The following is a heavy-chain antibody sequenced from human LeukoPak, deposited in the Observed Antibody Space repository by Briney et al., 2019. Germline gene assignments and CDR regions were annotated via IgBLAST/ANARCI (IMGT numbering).Heavy chain of an antibody. CDR1: GYTFTGYY. Sequence: GASVKVSCKASGYTFTGYYIHWVRQAPGQGLEWMGWINPNSGGPNYAQKFRGRVTMARDTSISTAYMEVSRLRSDDTAVYYCARDRCTNGVCYSIYGYWGQGTLVTVSS. J-gene: IGHJ4*02. CDR2: INPNSGGP. V-gene: IGHV1-2*02. CDR3: ARDRCTNGVCYSIYGY. D-gene: IGHD2-8*01.